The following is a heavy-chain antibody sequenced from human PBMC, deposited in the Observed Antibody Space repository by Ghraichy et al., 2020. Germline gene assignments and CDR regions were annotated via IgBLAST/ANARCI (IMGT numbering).Heavy chain of an antibody. V-gene: IGHV3-23*01. D-gene: IGHD3-9*01. CDR2: ISGSGGST. CDR3: AKAGFFLTGYFDY. Sequence: GESLNISCAASGFTFSSYAMSWVRQAPGKGLEWVSAISGSGGSTYYAESVKGRFTISRDNSKNTLYLQMNSLRAEDTAVYYCAKAGFFLTGYFDYWGQGTLVTGSS. CDR1: GFTFSSYA. J-gene: IGHJ4*02.